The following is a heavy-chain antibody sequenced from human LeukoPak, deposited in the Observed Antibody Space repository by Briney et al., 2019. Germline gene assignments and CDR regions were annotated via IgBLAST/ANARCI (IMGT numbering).Heavy chain of an antibody. CDR2: ISSSLSSI. CDR1: GFTFSTYS. CDR3: AGDFRFASDY. D-gene: IGHD3-3*01. J-gene: IGHJ4*02. Sequence: PGGSLRLSCAASGFTFSTYSMNWVRQAPGKGLEWVSYISSSLSSIYYADSVKGRFTISRDNAKNSLYLQMSSLRREDTAVYYCAGDFRFASDYWGQGTLVTVSS. V-gene: IGHV3-48*01.